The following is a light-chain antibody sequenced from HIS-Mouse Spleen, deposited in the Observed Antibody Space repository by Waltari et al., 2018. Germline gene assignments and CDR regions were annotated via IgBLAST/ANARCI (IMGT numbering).Light chain of an antibody. CDR2: QDS. CDR1: KLGDKY. V-gene: IGLV3-1*01. CDR3: QAWDSSTAHVV. Sequence: SYELTQPPSVYVSPGQTASITCPGDKLGDKYACWYQQKPGQSPVLVIYQDSKRPSGIPERFSGSNSGNTATLTISGTQAMDEADYYCQAWDSSTAHVVFGGGTKLTVL. J-gene: IGLJ2*01.